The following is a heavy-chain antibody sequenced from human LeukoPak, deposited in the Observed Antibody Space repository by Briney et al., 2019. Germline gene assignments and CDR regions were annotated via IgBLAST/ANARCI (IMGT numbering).Heavy chain of an antibody. V-gene: IGHV4-34*01. D-gene: IGHD3-3*01. CDR2: INHSGST. Sequence: SETLSLTCDVYGGSFSGYYWSWIRQPPGKGLEWIGEINHSGSTNYNPSLKSRVTISVDTSKNQFSLKLSSVTAADTAVYYCAREPPDFWSGYFLNYWFDPWGQGTLVTVSS. J-gene: IGHJ5*02. CDR3: AREPPDFWSGYFLNYWFDP. CDR1: GGSFSGYY.